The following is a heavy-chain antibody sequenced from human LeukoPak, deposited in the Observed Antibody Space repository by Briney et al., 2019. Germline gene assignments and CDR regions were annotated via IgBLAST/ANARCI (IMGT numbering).Heavy chain of an antibody. Sequence: SQTLSLTCAISGDSVSTNIAAWNWIRQSPSRGLEWLGRTYYRSKWYNDYAVSVKSRITINPDTSKNQFSLQLNSVTPEDTAVYYCARDPKIIAAAPRDHAFDIWGQGTMVTVSS. CDR2: TYYRSKWYN. J-gene: IGHJ3*02. V-gene: IGHV6-1*01. D-gene: IGHD6-13*01. CDR3: ARDPKIIAAAPRDHAFDI. CDR1: GDSVSTNIAA.